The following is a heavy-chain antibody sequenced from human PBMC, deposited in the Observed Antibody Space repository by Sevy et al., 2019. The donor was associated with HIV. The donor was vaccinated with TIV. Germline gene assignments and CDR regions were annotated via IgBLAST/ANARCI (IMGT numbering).Heavy chain of an antibody. Sequence: GGSLRLSCGASGFTFSSYAMSWVRQAPGKGLEWVSSISGSGSSTYYADSVKGRFTISSAKSKNTLYPQMKSLRAEDTAIYNCAKDREQWPPYYFDYWGQGALVTVSS. CDR3: AKDREQWPPYYFDY. CDR2: ISGSGSST. J-gene: IGHJ4*02. V-gene: IGHV3-23*01. D-gene: IGHD6-19*01. CDR1: GFTFSSYA.